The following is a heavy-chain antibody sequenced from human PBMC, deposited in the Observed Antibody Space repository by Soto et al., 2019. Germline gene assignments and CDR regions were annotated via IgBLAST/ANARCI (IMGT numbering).Heavy chain of an antibody. CDR2: FYWDDDK. D-gene: IGHD3-16*01. CDR3: AHTWGLPFDY. J-gene: IGHJ4*02. V-gene: IGHV2-5*02. Sequence: QITLKESGPPLVKPTQTLTLTCTYSGFSLRTTGVGVGWIRQPPGKALEWLGIFYWDDDKRYSPSLKNRLTLTNDISMSQVVLTLTNMDPVDTATYYCAHTWGLPFDYWGQGTLVIVSS. CDR1: GFSLRTTGVG.